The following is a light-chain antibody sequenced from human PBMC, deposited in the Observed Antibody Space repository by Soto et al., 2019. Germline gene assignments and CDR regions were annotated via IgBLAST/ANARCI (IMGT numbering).Light chain of an antibody. Sequence: SYELTQPPSVSVSPGQTASITCSGDKLGDKYACWYQQKPGQSPVLVIYQRGKRPSGIPDRFSGSNSGNTATLTISGTQAMDEADYYCQAWDSSTVVFGGGTKVTVL. CDR1: KLGDKY. CDR3: QAWDSSTVV. CDR2: QRG. V-gene: IGLV3-1*01. J-gene: IGLJ2*01.